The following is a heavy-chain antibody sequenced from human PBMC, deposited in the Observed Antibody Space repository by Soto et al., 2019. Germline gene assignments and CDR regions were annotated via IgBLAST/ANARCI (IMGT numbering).Heavy chain of an antibody. J-gene: IGHJ6*03. V-gene: IGHV1-8*01. D-gene: IGHD4-17*01. Sequence: GASGKVSCKASGYTFTSYDINWVRQATGQGLEWMGWMNPNSGNTGYAQKFQGRVTMTRNTSISTAYMELSSLRSEDTAVYYCATLTTVTYYYYYYMDVWGKGTTVNVSS. CDR2: MNPNSGNT. CDR3: ATLTTVTYYYYYYMDV. CDR1: GYTFTSYD.